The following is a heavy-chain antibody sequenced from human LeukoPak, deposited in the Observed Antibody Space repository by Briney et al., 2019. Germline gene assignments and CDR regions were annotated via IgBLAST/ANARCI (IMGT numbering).Heavy chain of an antibody. CDR2: IYTSGST. V-gene: IGHV4-4*07. CDR3: ARDRSGSSAYYSPFDY. D-gene: IGHD3-22*01. CDR1: GGPISGYY. J-gene: IGHJ4*02. Sequence: SETLSLTCNVSGGPISGYYWTWIRQPAGEGLDWIGRIYTSGSTNYSPSLESRVTMSVDTSKNQVSLKLSSVTAADTAVYYCARDRSGSSAYYSPFDYWGQGTLVTVSS.